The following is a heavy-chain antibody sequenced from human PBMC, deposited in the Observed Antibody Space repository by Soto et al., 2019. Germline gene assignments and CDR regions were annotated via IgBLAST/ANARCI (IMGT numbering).Heavy chain of an antibody. CDR3: ATEGNSSGWSEGFDY. CDR2: IYYSGST. D-gene: IGHD6-19*01. Sequence: SETLSLTCTVSGGSISSSSYYWGWIRQPPGKGLEWIGSIYYSGSTYYNPSLKSRVTISVDTSKNQFSLKLSSVTAADTAVYYCATEGNSSGWSEGFDYWGQGTLVTVSS. V-gene: IGHV4-39*07. J-gene: IGHJ4*02. CDR1: GGSISSSSYY.